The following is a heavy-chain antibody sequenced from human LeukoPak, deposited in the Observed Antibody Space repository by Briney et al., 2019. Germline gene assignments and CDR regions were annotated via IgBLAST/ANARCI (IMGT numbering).Heavy chain of an antibody. D-gene: IGHD2-21*02. CDR1: GFTFSSYG. V-gene: IGHV3-48*01. Sequence: PGRSLRLSCAASGFTFSSYGMHWVRQAPGKGLEWVSFITGSSSTIYYADSVKGRFTISRDNAKNSLYLQMNSLRAEDTAVYYCARDVTAYCGGDCDAFDIWGQGTMVTVSS. J-gene: IGHJ3*02. CDR2: ITGSSSTI. CDR3: ARDVTAYCGGDCDAFDI.